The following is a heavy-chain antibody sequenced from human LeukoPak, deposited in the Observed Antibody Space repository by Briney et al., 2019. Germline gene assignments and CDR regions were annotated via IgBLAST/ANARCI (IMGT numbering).Heavy chain of an antibody. CDR1: RYTFNIYG. CDR3: ARDGGPQGIRALNY. V-gene: IGHV1-18*01. D-gene: IGHD2-15*01. Sequence: ASVKVSCKASRYTFNIYGFSWVRQAPGQGLEWMGWISGYNGNTNYAQKLQGRVTMTTDTSTSTAYMELRSLRSDDTAVYYCARDGGPQGIRALNYWGQGTLVTVSS. CDR2: ISGYNGNT. J-gene: IGHJ4*02.